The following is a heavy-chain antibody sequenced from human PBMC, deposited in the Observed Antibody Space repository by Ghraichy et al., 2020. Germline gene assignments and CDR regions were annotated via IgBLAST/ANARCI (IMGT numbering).Heavy chain of an antibody. CDR1: GFTFKNYA. J-gene: IGHJ4*02. CDR3: AKYVGTSTNVDQFDH. V-gene: IGHV3-23*05. CDR2: IFASGSPT. D-gene: IGHD7-27*01. Sequence: GGSLRLSCAASGFTFKNYAMTWVRQAPGKGLEWVSLIFASGSPTYYADSVKGRFTISRDNSRNTLSLQMSSLSADDTAVYYCAKYVGTSTNVDQFDHWGQGTLVTVSA.